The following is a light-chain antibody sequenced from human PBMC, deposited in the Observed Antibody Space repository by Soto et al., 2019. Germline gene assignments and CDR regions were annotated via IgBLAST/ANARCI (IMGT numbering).Light chain of an antibody. CDR3: SSYAGTHIV. CDR2: DVS. V-gene: IGLV2-8*01. CDR1: SSDVGGYNY. Sequence: QSVLTQPPSASGSPGQSFAISCTGTSSDVGGYNYVSWYQQHPGKAPKLMIYDVSKRPSGVPDRFSGSKSGNTASLTVSGLQAEDEADYYCSSYAGTHIVFGTGTKVTVL. J-gene: IGLJ1*01.